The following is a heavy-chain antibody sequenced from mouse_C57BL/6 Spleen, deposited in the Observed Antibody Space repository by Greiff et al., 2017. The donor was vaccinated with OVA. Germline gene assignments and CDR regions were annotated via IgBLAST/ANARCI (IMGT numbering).Heavy chain of an antibody. CDR3: ARSGYDGEYYFDY. V-gene: IGHV1-26*01. CDR2: INPNNGGN. Sequence: VQLQHSGPELVKPGASVKISCTASGYTFTDYYMNWVKQTHEKSLEWIGDINPNNGGNSYNQTFKGQSTFTVDKSSSTADMELRSLTSEDSAVYYGARSGYDGEYYFDYWGQGTTLTVSS. J-gene: IGHJ2*01. CDR1: GYTFTDYY. D-gene: IGHD2-2*01.